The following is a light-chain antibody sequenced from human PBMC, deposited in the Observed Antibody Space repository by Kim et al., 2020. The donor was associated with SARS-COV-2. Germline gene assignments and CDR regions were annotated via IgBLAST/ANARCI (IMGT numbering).Light chain of an antibody. CDR2: EAS. CDR3: QQRGSWPPALT. CDR1: RGVGIS. V-gene: IGKV3-11*01. J-gene: IGKJ4*01. Sequence: AGEGAARAGGARRGVGISLAWYQQRAGQAPRLLICEASIRGTGIPGRFGGSGSGTDFTLTIGGLGPRDFAIYYCQQRGSWPPALTFGGGTKVDIK.